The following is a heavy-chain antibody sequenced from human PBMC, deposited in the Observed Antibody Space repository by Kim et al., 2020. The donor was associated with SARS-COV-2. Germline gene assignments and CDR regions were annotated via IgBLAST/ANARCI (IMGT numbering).Heavy chain of an antibody. CDR2: IRSGPGEI. Sequence: GGSLRLSCEASGFSFSDYSMNWIRQAPGKGLEWISYIRSGPGEIYYADSVRGRFSISRDNAKNSLYLQMNSLRAEDTAVYFCARDYLFAFDIWGQGTMVTVSS. CDR1: GFSFSDYS. J-gene: IGHJ3*02. D-gene: IGHD3-10*01. CDR3: ARDYLFAFDI. V-gene: IGHV3-21*05.